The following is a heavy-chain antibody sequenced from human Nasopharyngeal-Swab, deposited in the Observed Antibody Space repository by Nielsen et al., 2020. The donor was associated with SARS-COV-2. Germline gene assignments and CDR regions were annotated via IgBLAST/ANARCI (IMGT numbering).Heavy chain of an antibody. CDR1: GFTFSSYS. V-gene: IGHV3-48*02. J-gene: IGHJ4*02. D-gene: IGHD3-9*01. CDR2: ISSSSSNI. Sequence: GETLKISCVASGFTFSSYSMNWVRQAPGKGLEWVSYISSSSSNIYHADSVKGRFTISRDNAKNSLYLQMNSLRDEDTAVYYCARGISYYDILTGYYGRGAYYFDYWGQGTLVTVSS. CDR3: ARGISYYDILTGYYGRGAYYFDY.